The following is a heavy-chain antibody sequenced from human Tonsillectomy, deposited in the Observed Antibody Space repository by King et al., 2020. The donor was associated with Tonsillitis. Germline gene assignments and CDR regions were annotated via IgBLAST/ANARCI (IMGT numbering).Heavy chain of an antibody. CDR3: ARWGGQQLGDY. V-gene: IGHV5-51*01. CDR2: IYPVDSDT. J-gene: IGHJ4*02. CDR1: GYSFTNYY. Sequence: QLVQSGAEVKKPGESLKISCKGSGYSFTNYYIAWVRQMPGEGLEWMGFIYPVDSDTRYSPSFQGQVTISADRSISTAYLQWSNLKASDTAMYYCARWGGQQLGDYWGQGTLVTVSS. D-gene: IGHD6-13*01.